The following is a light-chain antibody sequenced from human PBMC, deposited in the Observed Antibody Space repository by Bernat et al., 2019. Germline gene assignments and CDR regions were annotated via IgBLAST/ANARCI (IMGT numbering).Light chain of an antibody. Sequence: QSVLTQPPSVSAAPGQRVTISCSGSNSNIGNNFVSWYQHLPGTAPKLLIYDNNKRPSGIPDRFSGSRSGTSATLGITGLQPGDEANYYCSTWDSSLIIVLFGGGTKLTVL. CDR3: STWDSSLIIVL. V-gene: IGLV1-51*01. CDR1: NSNIGNNF. CDR2: DNN. J-gene: IGLJ2*01.